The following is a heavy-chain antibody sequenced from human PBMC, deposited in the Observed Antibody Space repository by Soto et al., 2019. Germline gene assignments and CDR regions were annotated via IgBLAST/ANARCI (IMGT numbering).Heavy chain of an antibody. CDR1: GGSISPYS. CDR2: IYYTGST. CDR3: ARSPNLAYGGDAGPASFVY. J-gene: IGHJ4*02. D-gene: IGHD2-21*01. Sequence: QVQLQQSGTGLVKTSETLSLTCAVSGGSISPYSWSWIRQPPGQGLEWFCYIYYTGSTNYNTSLTSCFTESVDASKYQFTLKWSSVAAADTAVCDCARSPNLAYGGDAGPASFVYGAQGTLVAFSS. V-gene: IGHV4-59*01.